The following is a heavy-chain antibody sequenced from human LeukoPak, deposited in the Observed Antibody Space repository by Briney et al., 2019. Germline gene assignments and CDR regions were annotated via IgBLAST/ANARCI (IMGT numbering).Heavy chain of an antibody. CDR3: ARRLGLRWDLQAFDI. CDR1: GGTFSSYA. V-gene: IGHV1-69*13. J-gene: IGHJ3*02. Sequence: SVKVSCKASGGTFSSYAISWVRQAPGQGLEWMGGIIPIFGTANYAQKFQGRVTITADESTSTAYMELSSLRSEDTAVYYCARRLGLRWDLQAFDIWGQGTMVTVPS. CDR2: IIPIFGTA. D-gene: IGHD4-23*01.